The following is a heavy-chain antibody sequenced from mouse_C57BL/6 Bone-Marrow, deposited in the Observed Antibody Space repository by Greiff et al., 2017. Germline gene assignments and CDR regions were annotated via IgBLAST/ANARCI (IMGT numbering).Heavy chain of an antibody. Sequence: QVQLQQSGAELVRPGASVKLSCKASGYTFTDYYINWVKQRPGQGLEWIARIYPGSGNTYYNEKFKGKATLTAEKSSSTAYMHLSSLTSEDSAVYFCARGDYGSSYWYFDVWGTGTTVTVSS. V-gene: IGHV1-76*01. CDR2: IYPGSGNT. D-gene: IGHD1-1*01. CDR1: GYTFTDYY. CDR3: ARGDYGSSYWYFDV. J-gene: IGHJ1*03.